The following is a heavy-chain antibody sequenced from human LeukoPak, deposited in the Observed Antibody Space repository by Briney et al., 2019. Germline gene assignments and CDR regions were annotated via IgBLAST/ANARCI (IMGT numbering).Heavy chain of an antibody. CDR1: GGTFNTDA. CDR3: ARGIDESHFYDNNAYTFRSASDI. CDR2: IIPLFQTA. Sequence: GASVKVSCKVSGGTFNTDAFSWVRQAPGQGLEWMGGIIPLFQTADYKQKFQGRVSITADRSTSTVYMELSSLKSDDTAVYYCARGIDESHFYDNNAYTFRSASDIWGQGTVVTVSS. V-gene: IGHV1-69*06. D-gene: IGHD3-16*01. J-gene: IGHJ3*02.